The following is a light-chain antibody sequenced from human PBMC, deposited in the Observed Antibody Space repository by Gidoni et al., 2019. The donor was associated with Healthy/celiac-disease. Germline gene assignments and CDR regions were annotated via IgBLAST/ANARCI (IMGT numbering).Light chain of an antibody. J-gene: IGLJ2*01. CDR2: SNN. Sequence: QSVLSQPLSASGTPGQRVTISCSGSSSNIGSNTVNWYQQLPGTAPKLLIYSNNRRPSGVPDRFSGSKSGTSASLAISGLQSEDEADYYCAAWDDSLNGHVVFGGGTKLTVL. CDR1: SSNIGSNT. CDR3: AAWDDSLNGHVV. V-gene: IGLV1-44*01.